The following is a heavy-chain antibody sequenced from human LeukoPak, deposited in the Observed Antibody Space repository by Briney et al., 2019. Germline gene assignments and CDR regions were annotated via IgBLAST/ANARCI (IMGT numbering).Heavy chain of an antibody. D-gene: IGHD3-22*01. J-gene: IGHJ4*02. V-gene: IGHV3-48*04. CDR2: ISSSSSTT. Sequence: GGSLRLSCAASGFTFSSYSMNWVRQAPGKGLEWVSYISSSSSTTYYADSVKGRFTISRDNAKNSLYLQMNSLRAEDTAVYYCAREVFYYDSSGYFDYWGQGTLVTVSS. CDR3: AREVFYYDSSGYFDY. CDR1: GFTFSSYS.